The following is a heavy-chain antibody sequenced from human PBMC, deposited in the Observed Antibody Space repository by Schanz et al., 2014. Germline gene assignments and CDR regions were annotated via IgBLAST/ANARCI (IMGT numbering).Heavy chain of an antibody. Sequence: VQLVESGGGLVQPGGSLRLSCAVSGFTVSANYMIWVRQPPGKGLEWVSAISGSGGSTYYADSVKGRFTISRDNSKNTLYLQINNLRAEDTAVYYCAYYDVLTGFDYWGQGTQVTVSS. CDR1: GFTVSANY. D-gene: IGHD3-9*01. V-gene: IGHV3-23*04. CDR2: ISGSGGST. J-gene: IGHJ4*02. CDR3: AYYDVLTGFDY.